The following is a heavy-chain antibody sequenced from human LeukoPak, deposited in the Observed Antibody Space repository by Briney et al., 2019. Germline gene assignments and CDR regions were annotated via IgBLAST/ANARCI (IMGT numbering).Heavy chain of an antibody. V-gene: IGHV3-9*01. J-gene: IGHJ6*02. D-gene: IGHD6-19*01. CDR2: ISWNSGSI. Sequence: GGSLRLSCAASGFTFDDYAMHWVGQAPGKGLEWVSGISWNSGSIGYADSVKGRFTISRDNAKNSLYLQMNSLRAEDTALYYCAKDMPAVAGTGYYYGMDVWGQGTTVTVSS. CDR3: AKDMPAVAGTGYYYGMDV. CDR1: GFTFDDYA.